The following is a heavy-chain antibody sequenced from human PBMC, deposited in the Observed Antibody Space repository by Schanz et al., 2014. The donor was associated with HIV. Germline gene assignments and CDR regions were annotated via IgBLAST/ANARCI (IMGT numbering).Heavy chain of an antibody. CDR1: GFTFSSYG. CDR2: ISGGSGST. Sequence: EVQLVESGGGLAKPGGSLRLSCAASGFTFSSYGMSWVRQAPGKGLEWVSSISGGSGSTFYADSVKGRFTISRVNSKNTLYLQMNSLRAEDTAVYYCTRVSSVTTSWWWYSDAWGQGTLVTVSS. J-gene: IGHJ5*02. CDR3: TRVSSVTTSWWWYSDA. V-gene: IGHV3-23*04. D-gene: IGHD2-15*01.